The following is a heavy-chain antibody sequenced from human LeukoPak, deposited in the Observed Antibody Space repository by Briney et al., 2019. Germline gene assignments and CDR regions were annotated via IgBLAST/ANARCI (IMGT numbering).Heavy chain of an antibody. J-gene: IGHJ4*02. CDR2: IIPIFGTA. V-gene: IGHV1-69*13. CDR1: GGTFSSYA. Sequence: SVKVSCKASGGTFSSYAISWVRQAPGQGLEWMGGIIPIFGTANYAQKFQGRVTITADESTSTAYMELSSLRSEDTAVYYCARDYYDSSGRPGPSDYWGQGTLVTVSS. D-gene: IGHD3-22*01. CDR3: ARDYYDSSGRPGPSDY.